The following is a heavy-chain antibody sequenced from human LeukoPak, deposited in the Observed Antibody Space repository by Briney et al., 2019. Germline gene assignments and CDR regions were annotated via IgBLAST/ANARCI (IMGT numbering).Heavy chain of an antibody. Sequence: GGSLRLSCAASGFTFSSYAMHWVRQAPGKGLEWVAVISYDGSNKYYADSVKGRFTISRDNSKNTLYLQMNSLRAEDTAVYYCARDGYVDTAMVMYFDIWGQGAMVTVSS. CDR2: ISYDGSNK. CDR3: ARDGYVDTAMVMYFDI. CDR1: GFTFSSYA. D-gene: IGHD5-18*01. J-gene: IGHJ3*02. V-gene: IGHV3-30-3*01.